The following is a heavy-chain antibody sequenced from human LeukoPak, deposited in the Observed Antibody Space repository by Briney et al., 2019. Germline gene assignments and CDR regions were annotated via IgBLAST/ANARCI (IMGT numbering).Heavy chain of an antibody. Sequence: SVKVSCKASGGTFSSYAISWVPQAPGQGLEWMGGIIPIFGTANYAQKFQGRVTITADESTSTAYMELSSLRSEDTAVYYCTRAGGYCSSTSCYLDWFEPWGQGTLVTVSS. CDR1: GGTFSSYA. J-gene: IGHJ5*02. V-gene: IGHV1-69*13. D-gene: IGHD2-2*01. CDR3: TRAGGYCSSTSCYLDWFEP. CDR2: IIPIFGTA.